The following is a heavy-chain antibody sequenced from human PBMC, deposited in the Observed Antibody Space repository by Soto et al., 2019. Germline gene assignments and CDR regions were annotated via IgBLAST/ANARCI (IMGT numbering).Heavy chain of an antibody. CDR1: GGSISSSNW. CDR3: ARVSGSYYWGMEV. CDR2: IYHSGST. J-gene: IGHJ6*02. Sequence: QVQLQESGPGLVKPSGTLSLTCAVSGGSISSSNWWSWVRQPPGQGLDWIGDIYHSGSTNYNPSLKSRVTISVDKSKNQFSLKLSSVIAADTAVYYCARVSGSYYWGMEVGGQGTTVTVSS. D-gene: IGHD1-26*01. V-gene: IGHV4-4*02.